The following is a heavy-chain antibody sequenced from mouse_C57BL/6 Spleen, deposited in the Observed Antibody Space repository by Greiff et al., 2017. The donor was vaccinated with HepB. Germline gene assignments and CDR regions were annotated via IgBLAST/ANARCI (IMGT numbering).Heavy chain of an antibody. CDR3: ARTAYYDYDGGY. CDR1: GYAFTNYL. V-gene: IGHV1-54*01. J-gene: IGHJ2*01. Sequence: QVQLKQSGAELVRPGTSVKVSCKASGYAFTNYLIEWVKQRPGQGLEWIGVINPGSGGTNYNEKFKGKATLTADKSSSHAYMQLSSLTSEDSAVYFCARTAYYDYDGGYWGQGTTLTVSS. CDR2: INPGSGGT. D-gene: IGHD2-4*01.